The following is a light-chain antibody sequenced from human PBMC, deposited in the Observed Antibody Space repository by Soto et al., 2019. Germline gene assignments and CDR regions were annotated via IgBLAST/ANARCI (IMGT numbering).Light chain of an antibody. Sequence: QSALTQPASVSGSPGQSITISCTGTSSDVGGYNFVSWYQQHPGKAPQLIIYDASNRPSGVSYRFSDSKSGNTASLTSSGLQAEDEADYYCCAYTGRSPHVFGPGTKLTVL. CDR3: CAYTGRSPHV. CDR1: SSDVGGYNF. V-gene: IGLV2-14*01. CDR2: DAS. J-gene: IGLJ1*01.